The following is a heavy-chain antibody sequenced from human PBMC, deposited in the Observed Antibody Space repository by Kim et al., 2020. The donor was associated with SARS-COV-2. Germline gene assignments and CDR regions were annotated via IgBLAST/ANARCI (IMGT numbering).Heavy chain of an antibody. CDR3: ARGRGGGATYFDY. J-gene: IGHJ4*02. V-gene: IGHV1-2*02. Sequence: YAQEITGTVTMTRETAIRTANMKLSSLKSDDTAVYYCARGRGGGATYFDYWGQGTLVTVSS. D-gene: IGHD1-26*01.